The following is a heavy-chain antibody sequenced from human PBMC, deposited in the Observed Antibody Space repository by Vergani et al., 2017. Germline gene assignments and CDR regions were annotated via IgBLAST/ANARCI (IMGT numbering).Heavy chain of an antibody. CDR3: ARDGWYCSSTSCYTHVDY. CDR1: GGSISSGGYY. CDR2: IYYSGST. J-gene: IGHJ4*02. D-gene: IGHD2-2*02. V-gene: IGHV4-31*03. Sequence: QVQLQESGPGLVKPSQTLSLTCTVSGGSISSGGYYWSWIRQHPGKGLEWIGYIYYSGSTYYNPSLKSRVTISVDTSKNQFSLKLSSVTAADTAVYYCARDGWYCSSTSCYTHVDYWGQGTLVTVSS.